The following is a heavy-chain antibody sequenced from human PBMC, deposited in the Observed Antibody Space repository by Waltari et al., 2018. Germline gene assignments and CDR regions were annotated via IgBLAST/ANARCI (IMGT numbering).Heavy chain of an antibody. J-gene: IGHJ5*02. V-gene: IGHV3-33*01. CDR2: IWHDGSKT. Sequence: QFQLLESGGGVVQPGTSLNPSCVASGFNFGTPGMHWVRQAPGKGLEWVAVIWHDGSKTYYADSVKGRFTISRDDSKNMFYLQMNSLRVEDTAMYYCAREGGNFNWMDPWGQGTLVTVS. D-gene: IGHD4-4*01. CDR1: GFNFGTPG. CDR3: AREGGNFNWMDP.